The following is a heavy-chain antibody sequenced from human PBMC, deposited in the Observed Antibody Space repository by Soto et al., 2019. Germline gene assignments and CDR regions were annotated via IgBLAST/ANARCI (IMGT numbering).Heavy chain of an antibody. V-gene: IGHV3-23*01. CDR2: ISGSGGST. Sequence: EVQLLESGGGLVQPGGSLRLSCAASGFTFSSYAMSWVRQAPGKGLEWVSAISGSGGSTYYADSVKGRFTISRDNSKNTLYLKMTSLRAEDTAVYYCAKDSHPSLRKRVGATAGGGYYFDYWGQGTLVTVSS. D-gene: IGHD1-26*01. J-gene: IGHJ4*02. CDR3: AKDSHPSLRKRVGATAGGGYYFDY. CDR1: GFTFSSYA.